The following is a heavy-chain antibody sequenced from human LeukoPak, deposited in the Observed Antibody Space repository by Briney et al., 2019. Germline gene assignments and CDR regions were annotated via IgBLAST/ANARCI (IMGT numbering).Heavy chain of an antibody. CDR2: MYYSGST. Sequence: SETLSLTCTVSGGSISSYYWGWIRQPPGKGLEWIGSMYYSGSTYYNPSLKSRVTISINTSKNQFSLKLSSVTAADTDVYYCARAGGSGLIDYWGQGTLVTVSS. CDR1: GGSISSYY. D-gene: IGHD6-19*01. CDR3: ARAGGSGLIDY. V-gene: IGHV4-39*07. J-gene: IGHJ4*02.